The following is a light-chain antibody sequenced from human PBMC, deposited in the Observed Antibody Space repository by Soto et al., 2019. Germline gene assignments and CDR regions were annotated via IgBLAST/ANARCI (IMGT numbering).Light chain of an antibody. Sequence: QSALTQPPSASGSPGQSVTISCTGTSSDVGGYNYVSWYQHHPGNAPKLMIYEVNKRTSGVPDRFSGSKSGNTASLTVSGLQAEDEADYYCSSYAGSNTPDVFGTGTKVTVL. CDR1: SSDVGGYNY. CDR3: SSYAGSNTPDV. J-gene: IGLJ1*01. CDR2: EVN. V-gene: IGLV2-8*01.